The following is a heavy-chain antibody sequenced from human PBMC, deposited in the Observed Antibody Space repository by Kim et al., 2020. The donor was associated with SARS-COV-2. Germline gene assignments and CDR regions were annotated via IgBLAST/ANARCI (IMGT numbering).Heavy chain of an antibody. Sequence: GGSLRLSCAASGFTFSSYAMHWVRQAPGKGLEWVAVISYDGSNKYYADSVKGRFTISRDNSKNTLYLQMNSLRAEDTAVYYCARDSNSIAAAGYYYYGMDVWGQGTTVTVSS. V-gene: IGHV3-30-3*01. CDR1: GFTFSSYA. CDR3: ARDSNSIAAAGYYYYGMDV. J-gene: IGHJ6*02. CDR2: ISYDGSNK. D-gene: IGHD6-13*01.